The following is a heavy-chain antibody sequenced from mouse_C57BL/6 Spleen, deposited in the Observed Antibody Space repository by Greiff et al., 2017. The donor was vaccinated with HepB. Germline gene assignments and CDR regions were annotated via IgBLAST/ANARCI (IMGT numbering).Heavy chain of an antibody. CDR1: GYAFSSSW. Sequence: QVQLQQSGPELVKPGASVKISCKASGYAFSSSWMNWVKQRPGKGLEWIGRIYPGDGDTNYNGKFKGKATLTADKSSSTAYMQLSSLTSEDSAVYFCARNWEGAWFAYWGQGTLVTVSA. D-gene: IGHD4-1*01. CDR2: IYPGDGDT. CDR3: ARNWEGAWFAY. J-gene: IGHJ3*01. V-gene: IGHV1-82*01.